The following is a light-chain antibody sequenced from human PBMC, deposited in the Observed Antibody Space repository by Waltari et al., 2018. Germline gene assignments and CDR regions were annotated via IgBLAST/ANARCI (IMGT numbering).Light chain of an antibody. CDR2: RSS. J-gene: IGLJ1*01. CDR3: ATWDDTLDIYV. V-gene: IGLV1-44*01. Sequence: QPVLTQPPSASGTPGQTVTISCSGSSSNIGTNSVNWYQQFPGQAPKLLIYRSSDRTSGVPERFSGSSSGPSASLAISGLQSEDEAEYYCATWDDTLDIYVFGAGTRLTVL. CDR1: SSNIGTNS.